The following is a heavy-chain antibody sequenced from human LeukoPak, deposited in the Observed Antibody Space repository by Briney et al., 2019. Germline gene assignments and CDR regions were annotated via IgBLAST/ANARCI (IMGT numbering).Heavy chain of an antibody. V-gene: IGHV3-48*02. D-gene: IGHD1-14*01. Sequence: GGSLRLSCAASGFTFSSYSMNWVRQAPGKGLEWVSYISSSTTIYYADSVRGRFTISRDNAKNSLYLQTNSLRDEDTAVYYCASGRVFDQWGQGTLVTVSS. CDR2: ISSSTTI. J-gene: IGHJ4*02. CDR1: GFTFSSYS. CDR3: ASGRVFDQ.